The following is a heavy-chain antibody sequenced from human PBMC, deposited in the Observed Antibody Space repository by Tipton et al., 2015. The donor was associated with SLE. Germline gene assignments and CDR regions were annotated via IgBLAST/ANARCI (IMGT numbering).Heavy chain of an antibody. D-gene: IGHD2-15*01. CDR3: ATSSSSWATVRWFDP. CDR2: ISGSGSDT. V-gene: IGHV3-23*01. Sequence: LSLTCAASGITFRNYAMNWVRLAPGKGLEWISAISGSGSDTYDADSVKGRFTISRDNSRNTLYLQMDSLRVEDTAVYYCATSSSSWATVRWFDPWGQGTLVTVSS. J-gene: IGHJ5*02. CDR1: GITFRNYA.